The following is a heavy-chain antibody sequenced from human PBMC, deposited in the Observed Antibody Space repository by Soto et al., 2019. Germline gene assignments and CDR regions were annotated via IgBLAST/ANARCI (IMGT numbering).Heavy chain of an antibody. CDR3: ARHGGSYSFDY. CDR1: GGSISSYY. V-gene: IGHV4-59*08. J-gene: IGHJ4*02. Sequence: SETLSLTCTVSGGSISSYYWSWIRQPPGKGLEWIGYIYYSGSTNYNPSLKSRVTISVDTSKNQFSLKLSSATAADTAVYYCARHGGSYSFDYWGQGTLVTVSS. CDR2: IYYSGST. D-gene: IGHD1-26*01.